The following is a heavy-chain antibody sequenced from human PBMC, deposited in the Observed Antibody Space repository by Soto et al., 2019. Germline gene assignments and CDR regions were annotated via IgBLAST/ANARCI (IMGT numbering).Heavy chain of an antibody. Sequence: GGSLTLSCAASGFTFSSYAMSWVRQAPGKGLEWVSAISGSGGSTYYADSVKGRFTISRDNSKNTLYLQMNSLRAEDTAVYYCAKVVRYYYDSSGYYFDYWGQGTLVTVSS. D-gene: IGHD3-22*01. CDR2: ISGSGGST. CDR1: GFTFSSYA. V-gene: IGHV3-23*01. J-gene: IGHJ4*02. CDR3: AKVVRYYYDSSGYYFDY.